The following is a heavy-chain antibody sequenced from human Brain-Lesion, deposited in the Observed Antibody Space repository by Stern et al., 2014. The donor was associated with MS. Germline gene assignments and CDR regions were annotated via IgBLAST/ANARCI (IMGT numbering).Heavy chain of an antibody. CDR2: IYYSGNP. CDR3: AGEEDIRYCSGGSCTGNWFDP. D-gene: IGHD2-15*01. J-gene: IGHJ5*02. V-gene: IGHV4-39*01. CDR1: GGSVSSTSYA. Sequence: QLQLQESGPGLVKPSETLSLTCTVAGGSVSSTSYAWAWIRQPPGKGLEWIGTIYYSGNPYYSPSLKSRLTISLDTPKNQFSLQLRSGTAADTAVYYCAGEEDIRYCSGGSCTGNWFDPWGQGTLVTVSS.